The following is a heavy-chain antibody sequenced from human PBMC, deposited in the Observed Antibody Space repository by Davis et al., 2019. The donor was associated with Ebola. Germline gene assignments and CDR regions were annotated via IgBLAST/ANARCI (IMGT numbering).Heavy chain of an antibody. CDR2: YYYTGST. CDR3: ARGDSYYDPSGYYAGPEAPDH. D-gene: IGHD3-22*01. V-gene: IGHV4-30-4*07. CDR1: GAFVSSGGYL. Sequence: SETLSLTCAVSGAFVSSGGYLWIWIRQPPGKGLEWIGYYYYTGSTYYSPSLRSRVTISVDTSKNLFSLKLTSVTAADTAVYYCARGDSYYDPSGYYAGPEAPDHWGQGTLVSVSS. J-gene: IGHJ4*02.